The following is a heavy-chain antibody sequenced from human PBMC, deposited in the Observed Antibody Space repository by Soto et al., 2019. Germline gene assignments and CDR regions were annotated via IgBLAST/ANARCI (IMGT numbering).Heavy chain of an antibody. CDR3: VREDYGDFYGMDV. J-gene: IGHJ6*02. CDR1: GFTFSSYA. V-gene: IGHV3-30-3*01. D-gene: IGHD4-17*01. Sequence: QVQLVESGGGVVQPGRSLRLSCAASGFTFSSYAMHWVRQAPGKGLEWVAVISYDGSNKYYADSVKGRFTISRDNSKNTLYLQMNSLRAEDTAVYYCVREDYGDFYGMDVWGQGTTVTVSS. CDR2: ISYDGSNK.